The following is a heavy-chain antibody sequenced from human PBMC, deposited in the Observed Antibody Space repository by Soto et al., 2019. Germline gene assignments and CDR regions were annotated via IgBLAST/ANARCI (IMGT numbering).Heavy chain of an antibody. D-gene: IGHD6-6*01. V-gene: IGHV3-30*18. CDR2: ISYDGSNK. Sequence: LRLSCAASGFTFSSYGMHWVRQAPGKGLEWVAVISYDGSNKYYADSVKGRFTISRDNSKNTLYLQMNSLRAEDTAVYYCAKDLYSSYYYYYYGMDVWGQGTTVTVSS. CDR3: AKDLYSSYYYYYYGMDV. CDR1: GFTFSSYG. J-gene: IGHJ6*02.